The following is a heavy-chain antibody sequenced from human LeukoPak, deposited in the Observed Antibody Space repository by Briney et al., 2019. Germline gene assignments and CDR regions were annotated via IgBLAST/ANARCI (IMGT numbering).Heavy chain of an antibody. D-gene: IGHD3-3*01. V-gene: IGHV3-23*01. CDR1: GLTFSSYA. Sequence: PGGSLRLSCAASGLTFSSYAMSWVRQAPGKGLEWVSAISGSGGSTYYADSVKGRFTISRDNSKNTLYLQMNSLRAEDTAVYYCAKDRPADSWRAYSRDSLDYWGQGTLVTVSS. CDR3: AKDRPADSWRAYSRDSLDY. CDR2: ISGSGGST. J-gene: IGHJ4*02.